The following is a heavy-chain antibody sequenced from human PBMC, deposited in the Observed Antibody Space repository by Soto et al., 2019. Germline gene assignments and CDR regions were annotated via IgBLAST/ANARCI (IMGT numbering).Heavy chain of an antibody. D-gene: IGHD3-22*01. V-gene: IGHV3-30-3*01. CDR1: GFTFSNYA. CDR3: ARDRVYYYDSSGYYNFDY. Sequence: QVLESGGGVVQPGRSLRVSCAASGFTFSNYAMHWVRQAPGKGLEWVAVISYDGSNQFYADSVKGRFTISRDSSKSTLYLQMNNLRDEDTAVYYCARDRVYYYDSSGYYNFDYWGQGTLVTVSS. J-gene: IGHJ4*02. CDR2: ISYDGSNQ.